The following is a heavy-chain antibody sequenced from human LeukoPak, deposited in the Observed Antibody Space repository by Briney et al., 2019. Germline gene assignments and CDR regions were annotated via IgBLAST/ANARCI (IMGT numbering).Heavy chain of an antibody. CDR2: IYPGDSDT. CDR1: GYTFTKYW. J-gene: IGHJ4*02. V-gene: IGHV5-51*01. D-gene: IGHD6-19*01. CDR3: ARLAGAYSSGWYRSRYYFDY. Sequence: GESLKISCKGSGYTFTKYWIAWVRQMPGKGLEWMGIIYPGDSDTRYSPSFRGQVTISADKSISTAYLQWSSLEASDTAMYYCARLAGAYSSGWYRSRYYFDYWGQGTLVTVSS.